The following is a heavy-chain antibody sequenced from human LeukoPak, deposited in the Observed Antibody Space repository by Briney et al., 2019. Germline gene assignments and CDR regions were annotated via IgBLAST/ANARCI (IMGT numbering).Heavy chain of an antibody. CDR1: GLTFSSYS. J-gene: IGHJ4*02. CDR3: ARGGAVAGNNYFDY. CDR2: ISGSSTYI. D-gene: IGHD6-19*01. Sequence: GGSLRLSCAVSGLTFSSYSMNWVRQAPGKGLEWVSSISGSSTYIYYADSVKGRFTISRDNAKNSLYLQMNSLRDEDTAVYYCARGGAVAGNNYFDYWGQGTLVTVPS. V-gene: IGHV3-21*01.